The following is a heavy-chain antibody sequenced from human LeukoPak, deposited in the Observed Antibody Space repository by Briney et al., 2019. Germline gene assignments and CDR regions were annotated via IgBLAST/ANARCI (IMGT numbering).Heavy chain of an antibody. V-gene: IGHV3-11*05. CDR1: GFTFSDYY. Sequence: PGGSLRLSCAASGFTFSDYYMSWIRRAPGKGRLWVSSITISSSYTNYADSVKGRFTISRDNAKNSLYLQMNSLRAEDTAVYYCARGPKGYYGMDVWGLGTTVTVSS. CDR2: ITISSSYT. CDR3: ARGPKGYYGMDV. J-gene: IGHJ6*02.